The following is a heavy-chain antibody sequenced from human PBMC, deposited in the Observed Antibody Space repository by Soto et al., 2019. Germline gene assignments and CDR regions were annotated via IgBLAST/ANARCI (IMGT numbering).Heavy chain of an antibody. V-gene: IGHV3-33*01. J-gene: IGHJ4*02. Sequence: GGSLRLSCAASGFTFSSYGMHWVRQAPGKGLEWVAVIWYDGSNKYYADSVKGRFTISRDNSKNTLYLQMNSLRAEDTAVYYCARDRGYNWNADYWGQGTLVTVSS. CDR1: GFTFSSYG. D-gene: IGHD1-1*01. CDR3: ARDRGYNWNADY. CDR2: IWYDGSNK.